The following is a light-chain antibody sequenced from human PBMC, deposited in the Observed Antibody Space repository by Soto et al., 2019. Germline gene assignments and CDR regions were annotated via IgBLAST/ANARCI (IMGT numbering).Light chain of an antibody. CDR3: QSYDSSLRGVV. CDR2: GNS. J-gene: IGLJ2*01. CDR1: SSNIGAGYD. Sequence: VLSQPPSVSGAPGQRVTISCTGSSSNIGAGYDVLWYKQLPGTDPKLLIYGNSNRPSGVPDRLAGSKSGTSASRAITGLQAEDEADYDCQSYDSSLRGVVFGGGTKLSVL. V-gene: IGLV1-40*01.